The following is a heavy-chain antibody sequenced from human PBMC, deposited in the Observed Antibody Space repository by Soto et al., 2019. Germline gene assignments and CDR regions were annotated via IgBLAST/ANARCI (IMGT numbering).Heavy chain of an antibody. V-gene: IGHV3-23*01. Sequence: GWSLRLSCAASGFTFSSYAMSWVRQAPGKGLEWVSAISGSGGSTYHADSVKGRFTISRDNSKNTLYLQMNSLRAEDTAVYYCAKDLRDIVVVVAASNDAFDIWGQGTMVTVSS. D-gene: IGHD2-15*01. CDR2: ISGSGGST. J-gene: IGHJ3*02. CDR1: GFTFSSYA. CDR3: AKDLRDIVVVVAASNDAFDI.